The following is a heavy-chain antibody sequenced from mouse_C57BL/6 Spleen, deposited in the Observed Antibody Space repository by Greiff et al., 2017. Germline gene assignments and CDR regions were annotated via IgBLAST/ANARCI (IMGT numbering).Heavy chain of an antibody. CDR3: ARDYYGSSYDAMDY. V-gene: IGHV1-82*01. CDR1: GYAFSSSW. Sequence: VQLQQSGPELVKPGASVKISCKASGYAFSSSWMNWVKQRPGKGLEWIGRIYPGDGDTNYNGKFKGKATLTEDKSSSTAYKQLSSRTSEDSAVYFCARDYYGSSYDAMDYWGQGTSVTVSS. J-gene: IGHJ4*01. CDR2: IYPGDGDT. D-gene: IGHD1-1*01.